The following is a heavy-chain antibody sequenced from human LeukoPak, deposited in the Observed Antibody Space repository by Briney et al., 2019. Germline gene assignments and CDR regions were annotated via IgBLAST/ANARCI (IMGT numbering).Heavy chain of an antibody. V-gene: IGHV3-30*03. CDR1: GFTFTTYA. CDR2: ISNDAAKK. Sequence: PGGSLRLSCAASGFTFTTYAMHWVRQAPGKGLEWVAVISNDAAKKYYADSVKGRSTISRDNSKNTLYLQMSSLRVEDTAVYYCARGGSSGWSPQRSGMDVWGQGTTVTVSS. D-gene: IGHD6-19*01. J-gene: IGHJ6*02. CDR3: ARGGSSGWSPQRSGMDV.